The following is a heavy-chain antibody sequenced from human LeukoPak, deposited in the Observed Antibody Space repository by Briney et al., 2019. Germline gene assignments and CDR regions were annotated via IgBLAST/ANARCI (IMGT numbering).Heavy chain of an antibody. D-gene: IGHD2/OR15-2a*01. V-gene: IGHV3-21*01. Sequence: PGGSLRLSCAASGFTFSSYSMNWVRQAPGKGLEWVPSISSSSSYIYYADSVKGRFTISRDNAKNSLYLQMNSLRAEDTAVYYCASRKNTLGPGAFDIWGQGTMVTVSS. CDR1: GFTFSSYS. CDR3: ASRKNTLGPGAFDI. J-gene: IGHJ3*02. CDR2: ISSSSSYI.